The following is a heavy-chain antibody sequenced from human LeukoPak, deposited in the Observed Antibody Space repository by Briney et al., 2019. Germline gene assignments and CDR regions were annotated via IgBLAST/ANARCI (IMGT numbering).Heavy chain of an antibody. V-gene: IGHV4-4*07. J-gene: IGHJ4*02. D-gene: IGHD3-10*01. CDR2: IYTSGST. CDR3: ARMFRITMGGYAGYYFDY. CDR1: GGSISSYY. Sequence: PSETLSLTCTVAGGSISSYYWSWIRQPAGKGLEWIVRIYTSGSTNYNPSLKSRVTMSVDTSKNQFSLKLSSVTAADTAVYYCARMFRITMGGYAGYYFDYWGQGTLVTVSS.